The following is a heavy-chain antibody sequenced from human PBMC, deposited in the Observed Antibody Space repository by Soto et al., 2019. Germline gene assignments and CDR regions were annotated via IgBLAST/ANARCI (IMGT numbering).Heavy chain of an antibody. D-gene: IGHD1-1*01. J-gene: IGHJ3*02. CDR1: GFTFSSYW. CDR3: ARVDPTGDDAFDI. Sequence: GGSLRLSCAASGFTFSSYWMSWVRQAPGKGLEWVANIKQDGSEKYYVDSVKGRFTISRDNAKNSLYLQMNSLRAEDTAVYYCARVDPTGDDAFDIWGQGTMVTVSS. CDR2: IKQDGSEK. V-gene: IGHV3-7*03.